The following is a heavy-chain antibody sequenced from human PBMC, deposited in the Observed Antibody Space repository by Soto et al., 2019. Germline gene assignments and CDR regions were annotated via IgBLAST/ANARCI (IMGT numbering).Heavy chain of an antibody. CDR3: ARDRGAGRYFDY. J-gene: IGHJ4*02. V-gene: IGHV3-33*01. CDR1: GFTLSSYG. D-gene: IGHD3-10*01. CDR2: IWYDGSNK. Sequence: SLRLSFAASGFTLSSYGMHWVRQGTGKGVEWVAVIWYDGSNKYYADSVKGRFTISRDNAKNTLYLQMNSVRAEYTVVYYCARDRGAGRYFDYWGQGTLVTVSS.